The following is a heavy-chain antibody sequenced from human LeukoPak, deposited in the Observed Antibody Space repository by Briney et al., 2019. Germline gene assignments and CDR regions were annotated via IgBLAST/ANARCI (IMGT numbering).Heavy chain of an antibody. CDR2: ISAYNGNT. Sequence: ASVKVSCKASGYTFTSYGISWVRQAPGQGLEWMGWISAYNGNTNYAQKLQGRVTMTTDTSTSTAYMELRSLRSDDTAVYYCARDQDTVISPGFDYWGQGTLVTVSS. V-gene: IGHV1-18*01. J-gene: IGHJ4*02. CDR3: ARDQDTVISPGFDY. D-gene: IGHD5-18*01. CDR1: GYTFTSYG.